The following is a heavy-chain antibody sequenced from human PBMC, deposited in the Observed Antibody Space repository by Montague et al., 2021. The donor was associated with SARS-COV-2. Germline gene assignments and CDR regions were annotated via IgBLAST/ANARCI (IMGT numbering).Heavy chain of an antibody. CDR3: ARDVRFSNKEVWFDH. V-gene: IGHV4-39*07. CDR2: IYYSGTT. D-gene: IGHD6-13*01. CDR1: GGSITTTSYY. Sequence: SETLSLTCTVSGGSITTTSYYWGWIRQPPGKGLEWIGSIYYSGTTDYNPSLQSRVTISVDTSKNQFSLRLSSVSAADTAMYYCARDVRFSNKEVWFDHWGQGTLLTVSS. J-gene: IGHJ5*02.